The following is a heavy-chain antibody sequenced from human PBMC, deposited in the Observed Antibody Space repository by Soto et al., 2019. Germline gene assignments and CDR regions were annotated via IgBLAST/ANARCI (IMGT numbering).Heavy chain of an antibody. CDR1: GGTFSSYA. Sequence: SVKVSCKASGGTFSSYAISWVRQAPGQRLEWMGWIIPIFGTANYAQKFQGRVTITGDASTSTAYMELSSLRSEDTAVYYCARAPGIAVAGFYGMDVWGQGTTVTVSS. CDR3: ARAPGIAVAGFYGMDV. V-gene: IGHV1-69*13. CDR2: IIPIFGTA. J-gene: IGHJ6*02. D-gene: IGHD6-19*01.